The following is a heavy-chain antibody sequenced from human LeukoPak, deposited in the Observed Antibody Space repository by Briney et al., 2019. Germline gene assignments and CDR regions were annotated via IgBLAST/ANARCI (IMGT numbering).Heavy chain of an antibody. CDR3: AREAEVWGSFRYFDS. J-gene: IGHJ5*01. CDR1: GYTFISYT. D-gene: IGHD3-16*02. CDR2: ISPYNDNT. Sequence: ASVKVSCKAPGYTFISYTISWVRQAPGQGLEWMGWISPYNDNTDYAQKFQGRVSMTTDTATRTAYMELRSLRSDDTAVYYCAREAEVWGSFRYFDSWGQGTLVTVSS. V-gene: IGHV1-18*01.